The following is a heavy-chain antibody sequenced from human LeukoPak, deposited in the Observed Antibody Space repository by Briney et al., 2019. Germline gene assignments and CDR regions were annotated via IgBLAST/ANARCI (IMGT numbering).Heavy chain of an antibody. J-gene: IGHJ4*02. D-gene: IGHD7-27*01. CDR3: ATRKLGNDY. CDR1: GGSVSNYY. V-gene: IGHV4-59*02. CDR2: IYYTET. Sequence: SSETLSLTCTVSGGSVSNYYWSWIRQSPGEGLEWIGYIYYTETSYNPSLKSRVTISADTSKNQFSLKLYSVTAADTAVYYCATRKLGNDYWGQGTLVTVSS.